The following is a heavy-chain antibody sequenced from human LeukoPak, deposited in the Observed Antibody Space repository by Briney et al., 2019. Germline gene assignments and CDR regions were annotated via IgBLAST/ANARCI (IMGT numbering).Heavy chain of an antibody. V-gene: IGHV6-1*01. D-gene: IGHD3-22*01. J-gene: IGHJ4*02. CDR1: GDSVSSNSAA. CDR3: ARYYYDSRGYYYYYFDY. CDR2: TYYRSKWSN. Sequence: SQTLSLTCGISGDSVSSNSAAWNWIRQSPSRGLEWLGRTYYRSKWSNDYAVSVKSRITINPDTSRNQFSLQLNSVTPEDTAVYYCARYYYDSRGYYYYYFDYWGQGTLVTVSS.